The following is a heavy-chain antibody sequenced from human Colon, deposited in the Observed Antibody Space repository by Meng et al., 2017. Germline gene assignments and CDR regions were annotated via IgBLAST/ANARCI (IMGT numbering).Heavy chain of an antibody. D-gene: IGHD5-24*01. J-gene: IGHJ4*02. CDR2: IIPIFGTA. CDR3: ARGGDGYNFVDY. Sequence: SVKVPCKASGGTFSSYAISWVRQAPGQGLEWMGGIIPIFGTANHAQKFQGRVTITADESTSTAYMELSSLRSEDTAVYYCARGGDGYNFVDYWGQGTLVTVSS. CDR1: GGTFSSYA. V-gene: IGHV1-69*13.